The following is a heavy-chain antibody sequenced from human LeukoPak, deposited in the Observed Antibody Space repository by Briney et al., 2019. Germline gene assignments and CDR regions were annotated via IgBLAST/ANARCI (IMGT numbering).Heavy chain of an antibody. CDR3: ARGVHYDILTGYRRTILGFDY. CDR1: GFTFSSYG. CDR2: IRYDGTNK. J-gene: IGHJ4*02. D-gene: IGHD3-9*01. Sequence: PGGSLRLSCAASGFTFSSYGMHWVRQAPGKGLEWVAFIRYDGTNKYYADSVKGRFTISRDNSKNTLYLQMSSLRAEDTAVFYCARGVHYDILTGYRRTILGFDYWGQGTLVTVSS. V-gene: IGHV3-30*02.